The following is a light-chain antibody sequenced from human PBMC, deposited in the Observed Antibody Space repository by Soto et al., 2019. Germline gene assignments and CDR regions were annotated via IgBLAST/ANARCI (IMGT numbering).Light chain of an antibody. CDR3: TSYAGSNNFVI. V-gene: IGLV2-8*01. CDR2: EVS. CDR1: SSDVGGYNY. J-gene: IGLJ2*01. Sequence: QSALTQPPSASGSPGQSVTISCTGTSSDVGGYNYVSWYQQYPGKAPKLMIYEVSKRPSGVPDRFSGSKSGNTASLTVSGLQAEDEADYYCTSYAGSNNFVIFGGGTKLTAL.